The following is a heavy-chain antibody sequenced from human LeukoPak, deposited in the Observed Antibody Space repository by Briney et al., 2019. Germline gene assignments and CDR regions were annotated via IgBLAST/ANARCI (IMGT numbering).Heavy chain of an antibody. CDR1: AFTFSSYW. J-gene: IGHJ6*02. D-gene: IGHD4-17*01. CDR3: ASSLTTVTSHYYYYGMDV. Sequence: GGSLRLSCAASAFTFSSYWMHWVRHAPGKGLLWVSRINSGGSSTSYADSVKGRFTISRDNAKNTLYLQMNSLRAEDTAVYYCASSLTTVTSHYYYYGMDVWGQGTTVTVSS. V-gene: IGHV3-74*01. CDR2: INSGGSST.